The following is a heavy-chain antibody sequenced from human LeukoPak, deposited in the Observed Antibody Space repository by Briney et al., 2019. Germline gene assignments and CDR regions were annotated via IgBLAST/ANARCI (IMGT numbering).Heavy chain of an antibody. J-gene: IGHJ4*02. CDR1: CGSISSGGYY. Sequence: PPETLSLTCTVSCGSISSGGYYWSWIRQHPGKGLEWIGYIYYSGSTHYNPSLKSRVTISIDASKNQFSLKLSSVSAADTAVYYCARVRYGGNSEVDYWGQGTLVTVSS. D-gene: IGHD4-23*01. CDR3: ARVRYGGNSEVDY. V-gene: IGHV4-31*03. CDR2: IYYSGST.